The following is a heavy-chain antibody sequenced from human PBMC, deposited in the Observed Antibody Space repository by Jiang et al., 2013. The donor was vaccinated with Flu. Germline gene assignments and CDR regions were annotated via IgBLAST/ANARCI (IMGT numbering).Heavy chain of an antibody. J-gene: IGHJ5*02. CDR1: GYTFTSYD. D-gene: IGHD6-13*01. Sequence: KASGYTFTSYDINWVRQATGQGLEWMGWMNPNSGNTGYAQKFQGRVTMTRNTSISTAYVELSSLRSEDTAVYYCARRRIAAAGTRLRFDPWGQGTLVTVSS. CDR2: MNPNSGNT. CDR3: ARRRIAAAGTRLRFDP. V-gene: IGHV1-8*01.